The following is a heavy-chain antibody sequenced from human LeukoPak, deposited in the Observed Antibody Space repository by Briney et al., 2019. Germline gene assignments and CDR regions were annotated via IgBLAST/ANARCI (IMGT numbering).Heavy chain of an antibody. J-gene: IGHJ2*01. CDR1: GGSISSYY. CDR3: AREGGDYGGNSQFWYFDL. Sequence: PSETLSLTCTVSGGSISSYYWSWIRQPPGKGLEWIGNIYYSGSTNYNPSLKSRVTISVDTSKNQFSLKLSSVTAPDTAVYYCAREGGDYGGNSQFWYFDLWGRGTLVTVSS. V-gene: IGHV4-59*12. D-gene: IGHD4-23*01. CDR2: IYYSGST.